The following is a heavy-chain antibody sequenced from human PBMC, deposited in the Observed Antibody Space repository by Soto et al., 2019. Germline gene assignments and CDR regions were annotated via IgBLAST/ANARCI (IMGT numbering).Heavy chain of an antibody. J-gene: IGHJ5*02. CDR2: ISSSSSPI. Sequence: GGSLRLSCAAAGFTFSSNDMNWVRQAPGKGLEWVSYISSSSSPIYYADSVRGRFTISRDNAKNTLYLQMNSLRAEDTAVYYCAREGIVVALPWGQGTLVTVSS. D-gene: IGHD2-15*01. CDR3: AREGIVVALP. V-gene: IGHV3-48*01. CDR1: GFTFSSND.